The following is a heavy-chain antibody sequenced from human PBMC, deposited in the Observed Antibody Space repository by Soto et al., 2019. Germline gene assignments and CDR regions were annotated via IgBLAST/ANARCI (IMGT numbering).Heavy chain of an antibody. CDR3: ADPGSTELDV. Sequence: QVQLVESGGGVVQPGRSLRLSCAASGFTFSSYGMHWVRQAPGKGLEWVAVISYDGSKKYYAASVKGRFTISRDNSKNMLYLQMNSLRAEDTAVYYCADPGSTELDVWGQGTTVTVSS. CDR2: ISYDGSKK. D-gene: IGHD3-10*01. J-gene: IGHJ6*02. V-gene: IGHV3-30*03. CDR1: GFTFSSYG.